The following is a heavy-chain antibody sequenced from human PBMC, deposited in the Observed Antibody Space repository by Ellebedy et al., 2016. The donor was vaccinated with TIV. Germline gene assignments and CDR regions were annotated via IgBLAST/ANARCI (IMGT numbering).Heavy chain of an antibody. V-gene: IGHV3-66*01. CDR2: TYSGGST. D-gene: IGHD3-10*01. Sequence: PGGSLRLSCAASGFSVSNNFLSWVRQAPGKGLEWVSITYSGGSTYYADSVKGRFSSSRDISKNTLYLQMNSLRAEDTAVYFCARDLWFGDPRRHDSYYFGVDVWGQGTTVTVSS. CDR1: GFSVSNNF. J-gene: IGHJ6*02. CDR3: ARDLWFGDPRRHDSYYFGVDV.